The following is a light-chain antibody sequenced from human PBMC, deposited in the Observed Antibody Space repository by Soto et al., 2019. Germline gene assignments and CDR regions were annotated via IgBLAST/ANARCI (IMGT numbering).Light chain of an antibody. V-gene: IGKV3-15*01. J-gene: IGKJ5*01. CDR3: QRYYDWPIT. Sequence: EIVMTQSPATLSVSPGERATLSCRASQSVNNNLACCQQKLVQAPMVLIYVASTMATGIPARFSGSCSGTDFTLTISILQSEYFAFYYCQRYYDWPITFGQGTRLEIK. CDR2: VAS. CDR1: QSVNNN.